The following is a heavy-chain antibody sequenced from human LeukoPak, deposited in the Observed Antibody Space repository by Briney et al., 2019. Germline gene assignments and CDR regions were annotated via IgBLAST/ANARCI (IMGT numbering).Heavy chain of an antibody. V-gene: IGHV4-59*01. J-gene: IGHJ4*02. CDR3: ARVDTAMATLDY. CDR1: GGSISSYY. D-gene: IGHD5-18*01. CDR2: IYYSGST. Sequence: KPSETLSLTCTVSGGSISSYYWSWIRQPPGKGLEWIGYIYYSGSTNYNPSLKSRVTISVDTSKNQFSLKLSSVTAADTAVYYCARVDTAMATLDYWGQGTLVTVSS.